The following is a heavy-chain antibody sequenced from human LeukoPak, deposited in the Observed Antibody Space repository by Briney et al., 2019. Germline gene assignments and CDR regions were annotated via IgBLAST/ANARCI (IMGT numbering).Heavy chain of an antibody. D-gene: IGHD5-18*01. CDR1: GGSISSGGYY. CDR3: ARDCGNSYGADAFDI. J-gene: IGHJ3*02. CDR2: IYYSGST. V-gene: IGHV4-31*03. Sequence: SETLSFTCTVSGGSISSGGYYWSWIRQHPGKGLEWIGYIYYSGSTYYNPSLKSRVTISVDTSKNQFSLKLSSVTAADTAVYYCARDCGNSYGADAFDIWGQGTMVTVSS.